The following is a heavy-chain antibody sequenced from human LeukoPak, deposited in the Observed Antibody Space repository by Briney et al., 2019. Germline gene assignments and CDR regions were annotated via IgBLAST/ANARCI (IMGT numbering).Heavy chain of an antibody. CDR3: ASGSPMVRGVPRDY. CDR2: ISSSSSYI. CDR1: GFTFSSYS. J-gene: IGHJ4*02. Sequence: GGSLRLSCAASGFTFSSYSMNWVRQAPGKGLEWVSSISSSSSYIYYADSVKGRFTISRDNAKNSLYLQMNSQRAEDTAVYYCASGSPMVRGVPRDYWGQGTLVTVSS. D-gene: IGHD3-10*01. V-gene: IGHV3-21*01.